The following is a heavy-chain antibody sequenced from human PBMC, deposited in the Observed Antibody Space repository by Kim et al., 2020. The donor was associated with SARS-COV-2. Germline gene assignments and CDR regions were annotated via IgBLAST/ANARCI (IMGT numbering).Heavy chain of an antibody. CDR3: AKEGASQNGYYYYMDV. J-gene: IGHJ6*03. V-gene: IGHV3-30*02. Sequence: SRKDRFTISRDNSKNTLFLQMNSQRAEDTAVYYCAKEGASQNGYYYYMDVWGKGTTVTVSS. D-gene: IGHD3-16*01.